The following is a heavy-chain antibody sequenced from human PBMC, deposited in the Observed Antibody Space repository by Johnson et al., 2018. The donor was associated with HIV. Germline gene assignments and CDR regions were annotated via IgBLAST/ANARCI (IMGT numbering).Heavy chain of an antibody. Sequence: MQLVESGGGVVQPGRSLRLSCAASGFIFSSYAMHWVRQAPGKGLEWVGRIRSKPNIYATPYAASVKGRFTISRDNAKNSLHLQMNSLRAEDTALYYCARGTIFGEVDAFDIWGQGTVVTISS. D-gene: IGHD3-3*01. V-gene: IGHV3-73*01. CDR1: GFIFSSYA. CDR2: IRSKPNIYAT. J-gene: IGHJ3*02. CDR3: ARGTIFGEVDAFDI.